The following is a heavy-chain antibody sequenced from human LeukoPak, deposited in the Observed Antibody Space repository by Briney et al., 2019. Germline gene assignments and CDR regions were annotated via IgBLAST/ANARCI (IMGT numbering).Heavy chain of an antibody. D-gene: IGHD5-24*01. V-gene: IGHV1-8*01. CDR2: MNPNSGNT. J-gene: IGHJ4*02. Sequence: ASVKVSCKASGYTFTSYDINWVRQATGQGLEWMGRMNPNSGNTGYAQKFQGRVTMTRNTSISTAYMELSSLRSEDTAVYYCARVTEMATIVDYWGQGTLVTVSS. CDR3: ARVTEMATIVDY. CDR1: GYTFTSYD.